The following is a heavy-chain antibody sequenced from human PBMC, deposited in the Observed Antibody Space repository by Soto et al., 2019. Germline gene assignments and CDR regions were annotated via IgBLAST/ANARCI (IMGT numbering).Heavy chain of an antibody. J-gene: IGHJ4*02. D-gene: IGHD3-22*01. V-gene: IGHV4-59*01. CDR3: ARDSEVYDSSGYYIHYFDY. CDR1: GGSISSYY. CDR2: IYYSGST. Sequence: ASETLSLTCTVSGGSISSYYWSWIRQPPGKGLEWIGYIYYSGSTNYNPSLKSRVTISVDTSKNQFSLKLSSVTAADTAVYYCARDSEVYDSSGYYIHYFDYWGQGTLLIVSS.